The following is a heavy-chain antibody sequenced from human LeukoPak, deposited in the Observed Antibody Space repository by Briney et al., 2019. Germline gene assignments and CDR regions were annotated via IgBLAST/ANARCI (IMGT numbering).Heavy chain of an antibody. CDR3: ARTQGVYYGGNSGAFDI. D-gene: IGHD4-23*01. CDR1: GGTFSSYA. CDR2: IIPIFGTA. J-gene: IGHJ3*02. Sequence: ASVKVSCKASGGTFSSYAISWVRQAPGQGLEWMGGIIPIFGTANYAQKFQGRVTITRDTSASTAYMEVSSLRSEDTAVYHCARTQGVYYGGNSGAFDIWGQGTVVTVSS. V-gene: IGHV1-69*05.